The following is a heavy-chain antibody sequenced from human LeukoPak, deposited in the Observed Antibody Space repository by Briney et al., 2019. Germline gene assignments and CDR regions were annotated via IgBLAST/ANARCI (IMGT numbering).Heavy chain of an antibody. CDR3: ARGDYYDSSGYYFPDAFDI. V-gene: IGHV3-33*01. CDR2: IWYDGSNK. D-gene: IGHD3-22*01. CDR1: GFTFSSYG. Sequence: GGSLRLACAASGFTFSSYGMHWVRQAPGKGLEWVAVIWYDGSNKYYVDSVQGQFTISRDNSKNTLYLQMSSLRAEDTAVYYCARGDYYDSSGYYFPDAFDIWGQGTMVTVSS. J-gene: IGHJ3*02.